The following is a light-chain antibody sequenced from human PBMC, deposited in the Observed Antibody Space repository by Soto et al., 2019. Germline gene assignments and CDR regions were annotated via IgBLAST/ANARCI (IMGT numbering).Light chain of an antibody. CDR2: DAS. CDR3: QQRRNWPRT. Sequence: EIVLTQSPATLSLSPGERATLSCRASQSVSSYLAWYQQKPGQAPRLLIYDASNRATGIPARFSGSGSGTDFTLTISSLEPEDVAVYYCQQRRNWPRTFGQGTKVDIK. V-gene: IGKV3-11*01. J-gene: IGKJ1*01. CDR1: QSVSSY.